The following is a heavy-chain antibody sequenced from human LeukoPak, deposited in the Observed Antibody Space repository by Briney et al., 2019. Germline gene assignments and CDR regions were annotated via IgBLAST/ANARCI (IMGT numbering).Heavy chain of an antibody. D-gene: IGHD1-26*01. J-gene: IGHJ4*02. CDR3: ARGGVGSFDY. CDR2: INNDGGTT. Sequence: PGGSLRLSCAASGFTFSDYWIHWVRHAPGKGLMWVSHINNDGGTTSYADSVKGRFTISRDNAKNTVYLQMNSLRAEDTAVYYCARGGVGSFDYWGQGALVTVST. V-gene: IGHV3-74*01. CDR1: GFTFSDYW.